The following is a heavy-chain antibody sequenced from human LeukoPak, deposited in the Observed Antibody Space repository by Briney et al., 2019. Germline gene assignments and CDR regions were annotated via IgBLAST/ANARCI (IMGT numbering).Heavy chain of an antibody. Sequence: ASVKVSCKASGYTFTSYDINWVRQATGQGLEWMGWMNPNSGNTGYAQKFQGRVTMTRNTSISTAYMELSSLRSEDTAVYYCARAFYYDSCGYYYYFDYWGQGTLVTVSS. CDR3: ARAFYYDSCGYYYYFDY. V-gene: IGHV1-8*01. D-gene: IGHD3-22*01. CDR2: MNPNSGNT. CDR1: GYTFTSYD. J-gene: IGHJ4*02.